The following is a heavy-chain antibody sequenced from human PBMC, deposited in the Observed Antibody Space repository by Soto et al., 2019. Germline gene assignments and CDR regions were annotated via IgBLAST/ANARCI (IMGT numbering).Heavy chain of an antibody. CDR3: TTDDKAYYDFWSGYPPSGYYYYYGMDV. D-gene: IGHD3-3*01. Sequence: GESLRLSCAASGFTFSNAWMSWVRQAPGKGLEWVGRIKSKTDGGTTDYAAPVKGRFTISRDGSKNTLYLQMNSLKTEDTAVYYCTTDDKAYYDFWSGYPPSGYYYYYGMDVWGQGTTVTVSS. V-gene: IGHV3-15*01. CDR2: IKSKTDGGTT. CDR1: GFTFSNAW. J-gene: IGHJ6*02.